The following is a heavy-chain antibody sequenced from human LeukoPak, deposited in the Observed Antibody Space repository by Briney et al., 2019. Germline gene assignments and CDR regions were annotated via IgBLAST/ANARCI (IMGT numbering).Heavy chain of an antibody. V-gene: IGHV4-34*01. CDR3: ARARYSYGQYYFDY. J-gene: IGHJ4*02. CDR1: GGSFSGYY. Sequence: SETLSLTCAVYGGSFSGYYWSWIRQPPGKGLEWIGEINHSGSTNYNPSLKSRVTISVDTFKNQFSLKLSSVTAADTAVYYCARARYSYGQYYFDYWGQGTLATVSS. D-gene: IGHD5-18*01. CDR2: INHSGST.